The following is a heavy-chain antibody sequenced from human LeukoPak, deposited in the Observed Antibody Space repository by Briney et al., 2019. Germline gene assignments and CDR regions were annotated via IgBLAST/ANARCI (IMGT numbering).Heavy chain of an antibody. CDR3: AKDGRGGDCTSASCTNWFGP. J-gene: IGHJ5*02. D-gene: IGHD2-2*01. CDR1: GFTFSTYA. V-gene: IGHV3-23*01. Sequence: PGGSLRLSCAASGFTFSTYALTWVRQAPGKGLEWVSTIGGSGGVTHYADSVKGRFTISRDNSKNTLYLQMNSLRAEDTAVYYCAKDGRGGDCTSASCTNWFGPWGQGTLVTVSS. CDR2: IGGSGGVT.